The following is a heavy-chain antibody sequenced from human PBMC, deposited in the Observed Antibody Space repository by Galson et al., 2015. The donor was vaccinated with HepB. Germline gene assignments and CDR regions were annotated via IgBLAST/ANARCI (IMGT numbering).Heavy chain of an antibody. CDR3: AKDCLAVAGTFLYYFDY. Sequence: SLRLSCAASGFTFSSYGMHWVRQAPGKGLEWVAVISYDGSNKYYADSVKGRFTISRDNSKNTLYLQMNSLRAEDTAVYYCAKDCLAVAGTFLYYFDYWGQGTLVTVSS. D-gene: IGHD6-19*01. CDR1: GFTFSSYG. J-gene: IGHJ4*02. CDR2: ISYDGSNK. V-gene: IGHV3-30*18.